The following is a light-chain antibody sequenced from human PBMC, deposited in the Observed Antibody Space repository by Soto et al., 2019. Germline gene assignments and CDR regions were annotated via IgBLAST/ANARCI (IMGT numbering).Light chain of an antibody. V-gene: IGKV1-5*03. J-gene: IGKJ1*01. CDR3: QQYNVYWS. Sequence: DVQMTQSPSTLSASVGDRVTITCRASQGVNIWLAWYQQKPGRAPKLLIHRASILESGVPSRFSGSGSGTEFTLTISSLQPDDFAPYYCQQYNVYWSFGPGTKVEIK. CDR1: QGVNIW. CDR2: RAS.